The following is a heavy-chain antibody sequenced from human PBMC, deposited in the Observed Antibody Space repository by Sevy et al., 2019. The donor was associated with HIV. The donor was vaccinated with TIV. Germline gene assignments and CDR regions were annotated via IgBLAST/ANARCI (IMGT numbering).Heavy chain of an antibody. D-gene: IGHD2-2*01. CDR2: IWYDGSNK. CDR3: ARDSCCSSTSWNLGYYGMDV. J-gene: IGHJ6*02. CDR1: GFTFSSYG. V-gene: IGHV3-33*01. Sequence: GGSLRLSCAASGFTFSSYGMHWVRQAPGKGLEWVAVIWYDGSNKYYADSVKGRFTISRDNSKNTLYLQMNSLRAEDTAVYYCARDSCCSSTSWNLGYYGMDVWGQGTTVTVSS.